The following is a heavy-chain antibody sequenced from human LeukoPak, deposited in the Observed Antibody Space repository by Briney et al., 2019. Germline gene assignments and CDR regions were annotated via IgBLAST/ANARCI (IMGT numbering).Heavy chain of an antibody. V-gene: IGHV4-59*01. CDR3: ARTGSTVTMLYRFDP. CDR1: GGSIRSYY. Sequence: PSETLSLTCTVSGGSIRSYYWSWIRQPPGKGLEWIGYIYYSGSTNYNPSLKSRVSISVDTSKNQFSLKLSSVTAADTAVYYCARTGSTVTMLYRFDPWGQGTLVTVSS. J-gene: IGHJ5*02. CDR2: IYYSGST. D-gene: IGHD4-17*01.